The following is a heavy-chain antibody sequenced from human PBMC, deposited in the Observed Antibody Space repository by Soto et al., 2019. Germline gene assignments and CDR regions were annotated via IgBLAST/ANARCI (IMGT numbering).Heavy chain of an antibody. CDR3: ARVGGSYSYYGMDV. CDR1: GFTFDDYA. CDR2: ISYDGSNK. J-gene: IGHJ6*02. D-gene: IGHD1-26*01. Sequence: GGSLRLSCAASGFTFDDYAMHWVRQAPGKGLEWVAVISYDGSNKYYADSVKGRFTISRDNSKNTLYLQMNSLRAEDTAVYYCARVGGSYSYYGMDVWGQGTTVTVSS. V-gene: IGHV3-30-3*01.